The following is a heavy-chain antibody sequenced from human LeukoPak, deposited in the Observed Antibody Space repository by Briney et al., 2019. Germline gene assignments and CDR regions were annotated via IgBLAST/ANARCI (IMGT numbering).Heavy chain of an antibody. CDR2: ISSSSSTI. Sequence: GGSLRLSCAASGFTFGSYSMNWVRQAPGKGLEWVSYISSSSSTIYYADSVKGRFTISRDNAKNSLYLQMNSLRAEDTAVYYCAGAEFGELWPLDYWGQGTLVTVSS. CDR3: AGAEFGELWPLDY. D-gene: IGHD3-10*01. V-gene: IGHV3-48*01. CDR1: GFTFGSYS. J-gene: IGHJ4*02.